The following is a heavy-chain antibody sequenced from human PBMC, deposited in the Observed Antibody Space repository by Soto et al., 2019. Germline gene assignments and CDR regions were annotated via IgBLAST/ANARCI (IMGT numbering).Heavy chain of an antibody. CDR2: IRSKANSYAP. V-gene: IGHV3-73*01. CDR1: GFTFSGSA. D-gene: IGHD3-10*01. J-gene: IGHJ6*04. Sequence: EVQLVESGGGLVQPGGSLKLSCAASGFTFSGSAMHWVRQASGKGLEWVGRIRSKANSYAPAYAASVKGRFTISRDDSKNTAYLQMNSLKTEDTAVYYCTRPGRGFARDVWGKGTTVTVSS. CDR3: TRPGRGFARDV.